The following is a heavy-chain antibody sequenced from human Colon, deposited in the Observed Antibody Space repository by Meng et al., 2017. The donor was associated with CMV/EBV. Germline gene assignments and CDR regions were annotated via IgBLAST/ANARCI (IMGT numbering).Heavy chain of an antibody. Sequence: ASVKVSCKTSGYICTAQYMYWVRQAPGQGLEWVGWINPYSGVTSYAQKFQGRVTMTRDTSITTAYMELTRLTSDDTARYYCAKAVAASDYYYRGMDVWGQGTTVTVSS. D-gene: IGHD6-19*01. J-gene: IGHJ6*02. V-gene: IGHV1-2*02. CDR3: AKAVAASDYYYRGMDV. CDR1: GYICTAQY. CDR2: INPYSGVT.